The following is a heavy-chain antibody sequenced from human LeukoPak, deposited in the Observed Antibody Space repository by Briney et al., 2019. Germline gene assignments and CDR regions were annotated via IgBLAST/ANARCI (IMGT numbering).Heavy chain of an antibody. D-gene: IGHD1-26*01. CDR1: GFTFSSYA. Sequence: GGSLRLSCAASGFTFSSYAMHWVRQAPGKGLEWVAVISYDGSNKYYADSVKGRFTISRDNSKNTLYLQMNSLRAEDTAVYYCARGGARGSYYLDYWGQGTLVTVSS. V-gene: IGHV3-30*04. CDR3: ARGGARGSYYLDY. CDR2: ISYDGSNK. J-gene: IGHJ4*02.